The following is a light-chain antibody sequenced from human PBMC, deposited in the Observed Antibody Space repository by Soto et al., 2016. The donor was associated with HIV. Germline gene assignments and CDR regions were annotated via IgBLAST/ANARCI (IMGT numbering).Light chain of an antibody. CDR3: HSRNSTENHNYV. J-gene: IGLJ1*01. Sequence: SSELIQDPVVSVALGQTVKITCQGDSVTSYYVSWYQQKPGQAPRLVIYGKNNRPSGIPDRFSGSSSGNTASLTITGAQAEDEADYYCHSRNSTENHNYVFGTGTKVTV. CDR1: SVTSYY. CDR2: GKN. V-gene: IGLV3-19*01.